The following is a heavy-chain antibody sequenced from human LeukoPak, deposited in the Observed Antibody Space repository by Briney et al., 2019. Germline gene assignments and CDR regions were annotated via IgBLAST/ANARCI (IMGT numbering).Heavy chain of an antibody. V-gene: IGHV3-30*18. J-gene: IGHJ4*02. CDR2: ISHDGNNK. Sequence: GGTLRLSCAASGFTFSSYGMSWVRQAPGKGLEWLAVISHDGNNKYYADSVKGRITISRDNSMNTLYLQMNSLRAEDTAVYYCAKEAGYSSTWCDYWGQGTLVTVSS. D-gene: IGHD6-13*01. CDR3: AKEAGYSSTWCDY. CDR1: GFTFSSYG.